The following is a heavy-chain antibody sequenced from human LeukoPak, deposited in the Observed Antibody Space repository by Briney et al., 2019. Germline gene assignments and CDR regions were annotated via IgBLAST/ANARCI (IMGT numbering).Heavy chain of an antibody. Sequence: GSLRLSCAASGFTFSSYAMHWVRQAPGKGLEWVAVISYDGSNKYYADSVKGRFTISRDNSKNTLYPQMNSLRAEDTAVYYCARDKSYYDFWSGYSAADYYGMGVWGQGTTVTVSS. CDR3: ARDKSYYDFWSGYSAADYYGMGV. D-gene: IGHD3-3*01. CDR2: ISYDGSNK. CDR1: GFTFSSYA. J-gene: IGHJ6*02. V-gene: IGHV3-30-3*01.